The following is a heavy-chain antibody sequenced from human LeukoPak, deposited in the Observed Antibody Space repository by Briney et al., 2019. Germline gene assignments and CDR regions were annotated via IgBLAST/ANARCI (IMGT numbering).Heavy chain of an antibody. D-gene: IGHD3-22*01. CDR1: GGSISSYY. CDR3: ARVRSTMIVVVRKGYAFDI. Sequence: SETLSLTCTVSGGSISSYYWSWIRQPPGKGLEWIGYIYYSGSTNYNPSLKSRVTISVDTSKNQFSLKLSSVTAADTAVYYCARVRSTMIVVVRKGYAFDIWGQGTMVTVSS. V-gene: IGHV4-59*12. J-gene: IGHJ3*02. CDR2: IYYSGST.